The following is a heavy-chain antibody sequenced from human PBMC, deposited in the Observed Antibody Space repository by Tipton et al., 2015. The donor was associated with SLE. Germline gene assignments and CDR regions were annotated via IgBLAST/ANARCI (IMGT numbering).Heavy chain of an antibody. CDR2: ISYDGSNK. J-gene: IGHJ4*02. CDR3: AKDKKLELRDY. D-gene: IGHD1-7*01. Sequence: SLRLSCAASGFTFSSYAMHWVRQAPGKGLEWVAVISYDGSNKYYADSVRGRFTISRDNSKNTLYLQMNSLRAEDTAVYYCAKDKKLELRDYWGQGTLVTVSS. CDR1: GFTFSSYA. V-gene: IGHV3-30-3*01.